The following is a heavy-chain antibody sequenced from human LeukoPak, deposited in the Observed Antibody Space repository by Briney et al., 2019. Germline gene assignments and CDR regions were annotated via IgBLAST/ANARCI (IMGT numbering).Heavy chain of an antibody. CDR2: IYYSGST. D-gene: IGHD1-26*01. Sequence: SETLSLTCTVSGGSISSSSYYWGWIRQPPGKGLEWIGRIYYSGSTYYNPSLKSRVTISVDTSKNQFSLKLSSVTAADTAVYYCAREWELLYFDYWGQGTLVTVSS. CDR3: AREWELLYFDY. V-gene: IGHV4-39*02. J-gene: IGHJ4*02. CDR1: GGSISSSSYY.